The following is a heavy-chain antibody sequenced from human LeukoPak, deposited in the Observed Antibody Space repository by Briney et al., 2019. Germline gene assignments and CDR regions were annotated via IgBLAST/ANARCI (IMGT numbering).Heavy chain of an antibody. V-gene: IGHV4-38-2*02. D-gene: IGHD3-10*01. Sequence: SETLSLTCTVSGYSISSGYYWGWIRQPPGKGLEWIGSIYHSGSTYYNPSLKSRVTISVDTSKNQFSLKLSSVTAADTAVYYCARHLIGGSGSYYNVPYYYYYMDVWGKGTTVTISS. CDR1: GYSISSGYY. CDR2: IYHSGST. J-gene: IGHJ6*03. CDR3: ARHLIGGSGSYYNVPYYYYYMDV.